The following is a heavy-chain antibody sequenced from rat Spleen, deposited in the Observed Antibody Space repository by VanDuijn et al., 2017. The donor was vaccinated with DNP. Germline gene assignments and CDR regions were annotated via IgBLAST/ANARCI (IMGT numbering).Heavy chain of an antibody. CDR1: GFAFSDYN. V-gene: IGHV5S10*01. CDR3: ARTRLDTEGVVPFAY. CDR2: ITYDGRRT. J-gene: IGHJ2*01. D-gene: IGHD1-11*01. Sequence: EVHLVESGGGLVQPGTSLQLSCAASGFAFSDYNMAWVRQAPKRGLEWVTAITYDGRRTYYRDSVKGRFTISRDNAKSTQYLRMDSLRSEETATYYCARTRLDTEGVVPFAYWGQGVMVTVSS.